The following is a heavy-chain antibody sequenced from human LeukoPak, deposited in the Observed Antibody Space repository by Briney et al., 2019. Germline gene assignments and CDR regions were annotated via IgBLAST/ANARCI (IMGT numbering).Heavy chain of an antibody. D-gene: IGHD5-18*01. V-gene: IGHV3-48*03. CDR2: VSSSGSKI. CDR1: GFTFSSYE. Sequence: PGGSLRPSCAASGFTFSSYEMNWVRQAPGKGLEWVSYVSSSGSKIYYAASVKGRFTISRDNSKNSLYLQMNSLRAEDTAVYYCARSGGYSYGEGYFDYWGQGTLVTVSS. CDR3: ARSGGYSYGEGYFDY. J-gene: IGHJ4*02.